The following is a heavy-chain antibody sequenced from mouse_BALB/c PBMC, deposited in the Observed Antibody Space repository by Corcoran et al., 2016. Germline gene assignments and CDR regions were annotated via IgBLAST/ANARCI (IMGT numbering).Heavy chain of an antibody. J-gene: IGHJ2*01. V-gene: IGHV9-1*02. CDR1: GYTLTNYG. CDR3: AKNPHGYTFDY. D-gene: IGHD2-2*01. CDR2: INTYTGEP. Sequence: QIQLVHTGPELRKPRETVKISCKASGYTLTNYGINWVKQAPGKGLKWMGWINTYTGEPTYADDFKGRFAFSFETTASTSYLQINNLKNEDMATYFCAKNPHGYTFDYWGQGTTLTVSS.